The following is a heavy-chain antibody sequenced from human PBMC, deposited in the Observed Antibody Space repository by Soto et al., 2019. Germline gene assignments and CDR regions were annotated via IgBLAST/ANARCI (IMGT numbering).Heavy chain of an antibody. D-gene: IGHD2-15*01. J-gene: IGHJ4*02. V-gene: IGHV1-18*01. Sequence: QGQLVQSGTEVKKPWAAVTVSCNASGYTCCKYGISWVRQAPGPGLEWVGWSIVYHGNTVHAQKFRGRVNMTTDTSTSTAYMELGSLKSDDTAMYYCAKDCSGASCVFDIWGQGALVTVSS. CDR3: AKDCSGASCVFDI. CDR1: GYTCCKYG. CDR2: SIVYHGNT.